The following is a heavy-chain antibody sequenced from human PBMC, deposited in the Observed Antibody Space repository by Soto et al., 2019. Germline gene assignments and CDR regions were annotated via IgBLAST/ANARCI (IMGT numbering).Heavy chain of an antibody. Sequence: SETLSLTCTASGGSISSHDYYWSWMRQHPARGLEWIGYIHNSGIPYYSPSLRSRVTISVDTSQNQVSLELRSVTAADTAVYYCARDVSGLSWLHPWDQGTLVTFSS. CDR1: GGSISSHDYY. V-gene: IGHV4-31*03. CDR2: IHNSGIP. CDR3: ARDVSGLSWLHP. D-gene: IGHD5-12*01. J-gene: IGHJ5*02.